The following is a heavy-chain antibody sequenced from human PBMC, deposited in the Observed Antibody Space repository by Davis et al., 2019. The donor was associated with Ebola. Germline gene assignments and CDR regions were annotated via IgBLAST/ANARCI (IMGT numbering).Heavy chain of an antibody. J-gene: IGHJ3*02. CDR1: GFIFRTFG. V-gene: IGHV3-30*18. CDR2: ISYDGSNK. CDR3: VKTRSNWWNDALEI. D-gene: IGHD2-8*02. Sequence: GESLKISCAASGFIFRTFGMHWVCQVPGEGLEWVAVISYDGSNKYYADSVKGRFTISRDNSKNTLYLQMNSLRAEDTAVYYCVKTRSNWWNDALEIWGRGTMVIVSS.